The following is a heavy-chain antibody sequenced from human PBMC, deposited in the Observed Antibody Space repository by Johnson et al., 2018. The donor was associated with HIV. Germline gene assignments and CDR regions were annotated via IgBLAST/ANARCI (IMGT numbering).Heavy chain of an antibody. CDR3: ARVALNVGNDAFDI. CDR1: GFTFSSYG. D-gene: IGHD1-1*01. J-gene: IGHJ3*02. Sequence: QLVESGGGVVQPGGSLRLSCAASGFTFSSYGMHWVRQAPGKGLEWVSGINWNGGSTGYADSVKGRFTISRDNAKNSLYLQMNSLRAEDTALYYCARVALNVGNDAFDIWGQGTMVTVSS. CDR2: INWNGGST. V-gene: IGHV3-20*04.